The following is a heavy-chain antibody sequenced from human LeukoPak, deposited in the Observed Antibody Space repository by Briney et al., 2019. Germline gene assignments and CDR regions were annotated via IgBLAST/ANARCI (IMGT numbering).Heavy chain of an antibody. J-gene: IGHJ6*03. CDR1: GGTFSSYA. CDR3: ARWATVVTHGYYYYMDV. V-gene: IGHV1-69*13. Sequence: SVKVSCKASGGTFSSYAISWVRQAPGQGLEWMGGIIPIFGTANYAQKFQGRVTITADESTSTAYMELSSLRSEDTAVYYCARWATVVTHGYYYYMDVWGKGTTVTVSS. D-gene: IGHD4-23*01. CDR2: IIPIFGTA.